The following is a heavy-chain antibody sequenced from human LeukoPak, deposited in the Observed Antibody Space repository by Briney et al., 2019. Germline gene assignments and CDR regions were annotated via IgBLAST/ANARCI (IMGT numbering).Heavy chain of an antibody. CDR1: GFTLSSSE. CDR2: INSDNSV. J-gene: IGHJ3*02. Sequence: GGSLRLSCAASGFTLSSSEMDWVRQAPGKGLEWVSYINSDNSVLYADSVKGRFTISSDKAANSVYLQMNSLRAEDTAVYYCARLEDSGYEAEPFDIWGQGTMVTVSS. V-gene: IGHV3-48*03. CDR3: ARLEDSGYEAEPFDI. D-gene: IGHD5-12*01.